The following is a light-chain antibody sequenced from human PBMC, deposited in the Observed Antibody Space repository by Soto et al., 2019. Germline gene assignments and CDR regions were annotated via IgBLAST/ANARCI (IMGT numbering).Light chain of an antibody. CDR3: QQSNNWPRT. Sequence: ETLMTQSPATLSLSPGSRYTLSCMASQSVYSSLAWYQQKPGQAPRLLIYGASTRATGIPARFSGSGSGTEFTLTISRLQSEDFAVYYCQQSNNWPRTFGQGTKVDIK. CDR2: GAS. V-gene: IGKV3-15*01. J-gene: IGKJ2*01. CDR1: QSVYSS.